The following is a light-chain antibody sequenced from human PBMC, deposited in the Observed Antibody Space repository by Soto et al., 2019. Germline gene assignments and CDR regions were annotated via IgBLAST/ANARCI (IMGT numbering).Light chain of an antibody. J-gene: IGLJ1*01. Sequence: QSALTQPASVSGSPGQSITISCTGTSTDIGAYNYVSWYQQHPGKAPKLLIYEVTNRPSGVSNRFSGSKSGNAASLTISGLQDEEEANYYCNSYTTLSNRVFGTGTKVTV. CDR3: NSYTTLSNRV. CDR1: STDIGAYNY. V-gene: IGLV2-14*01. CDR2: EVT.